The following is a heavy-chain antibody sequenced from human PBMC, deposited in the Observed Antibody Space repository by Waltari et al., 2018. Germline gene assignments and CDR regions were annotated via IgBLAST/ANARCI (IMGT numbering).Heavy chain of an antibody. CDR3: ARLPRGSVIIGAFDI. D-gene: IGHD3-22*01. CDR1: GDSITSHF. J-gene: IGHJ3*02. Sequence: VQLQESGPGLVKPSETLSLSCDVSGDSITSHFWSWIRQAPGKGLEWIGYMYFSGTHNYNPSLKILVTISIDTSKNHFSLNLSSVTAADTAIYYCARLPRGSVIIGAFDIWGQGTQVTVSS. V-gene: IGHV4-59*11. CDR2: MYFSGTH.